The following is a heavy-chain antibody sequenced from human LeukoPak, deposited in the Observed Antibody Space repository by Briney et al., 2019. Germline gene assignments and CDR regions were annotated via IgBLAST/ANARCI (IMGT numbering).Heavy chain of an antibody. CDR3: ASILPGFRDGYNTHQHGGSAFDI. Sequence: ASVKISCKASGYTFTGYYMHWVRQAPGQGLEWMGWINPNSGGTNYAQKFQGRVTMTRDTSISTAYLELSSLKASDTAMYYCASILPGFRDGYNTHQHGGSAFDIWGQGTMVTVSS. V-gene: IGHV1-2*02. J-gene: IGHJ3*02. CDR1: GYTFTGYY. CDR2: INPNSGGT. D-gene: IGHD5-24*01.